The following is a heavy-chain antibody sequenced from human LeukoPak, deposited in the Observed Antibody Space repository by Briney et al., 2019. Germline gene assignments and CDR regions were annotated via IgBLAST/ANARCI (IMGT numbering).Heavy chain of an antibody. CDR2: ISRHGGST. V-gene: IGHV3-64*01. CDR1: GFTFCSYI. Sequence: GGALRLSSAASGFTFCSYIMYWGRQAPRGGLEYFSAISRHGGSTYYANSVKARSTISTENPKNTLYLQMGSLRGEDMAVYYCAREVNWSFDYWGQGTLVTVSS. J-gene: IGHJ4*02. D-gene: IGHD1-1*01. CDR3: AREVNWSFDY.